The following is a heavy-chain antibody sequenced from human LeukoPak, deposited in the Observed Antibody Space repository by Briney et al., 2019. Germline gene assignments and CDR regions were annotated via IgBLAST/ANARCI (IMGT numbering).Heavy chain of an antibody. CDR2: ISSSGSSK. CDR3: ARVAGDGYFAFDI. Sequence: PGESLRLSCAAYGYTFSGYEMSWVRQAPGKGLEWVSYISSSGSSKYYADSLKGRFAISRDNAKNSLYLQMNSLRADDTAVYYCARVAGDGYFAFDIWGQGTMVTVSS. J-gene: IGHJ3*02. D-gene: IGHD5-24*01. V-gene: IGHV3-48*03. CDR1: GYTFSGYE.